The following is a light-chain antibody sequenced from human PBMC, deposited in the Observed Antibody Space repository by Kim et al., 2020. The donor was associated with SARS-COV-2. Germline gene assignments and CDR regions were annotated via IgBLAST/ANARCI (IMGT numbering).Light chain of an antibody. CDR3: QQYDNWPPCT. CDR1: QSVNSN. CDR2: GAS. V-gene: IGKV3-15*01. J-gene: IGKJ2*02. Sequence: EIVMTQSPATLSVSPGERATLSCRASQSVNSNLAWYQQKPGQAPRLLIYGASTRATDIPDRFSGSGSGTEFTLIISNLHSEDIAVYYCQQYDNWPPCTFGQGTKLEIK.